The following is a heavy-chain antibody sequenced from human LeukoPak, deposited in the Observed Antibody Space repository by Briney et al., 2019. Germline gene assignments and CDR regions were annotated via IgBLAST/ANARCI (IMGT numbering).Heavy chain of an antibody. J-gene: IGHJ6*03. CDR2: ISSSGSTI. CDR1: GFTFSSYE. V-gene: IGHV3-48*03. Sequence: GGSLRLSCPASGFTFSSYEMNWVRQAPGKGLEWVSHISSSGSTIYYADSVKGRFTISRDNAKNSLYLQMNSLRAEDTAVYYCARDSGYCSGGSCSSYMDVWGKGTTVTISS. D-gene: IGHD2-15*01. CDR3: ARDSGYCSGGSCSSYMDV.